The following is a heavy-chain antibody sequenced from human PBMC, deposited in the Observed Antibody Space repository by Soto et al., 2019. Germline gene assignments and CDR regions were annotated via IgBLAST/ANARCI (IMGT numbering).Heavy chain of an antibody. J-gene: IGHJ6*03. CDR3: AKGADMLDYYYFMDV. CDR1: GFIFDDYA. CDR2: ISWHSRSV. Sequence: SLRLSCAASGFIFDDYAIHWVRQVPGRGLEWVSGISWHSRSVAYADSVKGRFTISRDSANLYLQMNSLRSEDSALYYCAKGADMLDYYYFMDVWGKGTTVTVS. V-gene: IGHV3-9*01. D-gene: IGHD3-10*02.